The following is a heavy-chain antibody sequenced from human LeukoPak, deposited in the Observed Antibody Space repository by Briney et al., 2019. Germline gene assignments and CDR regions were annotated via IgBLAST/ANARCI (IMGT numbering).Heavy chain of an antibody. CDR2: IYYSGST. J-gene: IGHJ3*02. CDR1: GDSISSYY. Sequence: SETLSLTCTVSGDSISSYYWSWIRQPPGKGLEWIGYIYYSGSTTYNPSLKSRVTISVDTSKNQFSLKLSSVTAADTAVYYCARGLTYYDFWSGYSNHAFDIWGQGTMVTVSS. D-gene: IGHD3-3*01. V-gene: IGHV4-59*12. CDR3: ARGLTYYDFWSGYSNHAFDI.